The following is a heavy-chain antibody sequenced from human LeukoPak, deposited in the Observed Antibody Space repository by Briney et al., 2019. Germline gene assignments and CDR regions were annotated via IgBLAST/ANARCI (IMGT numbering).Heavy chain of an antibody. CDR1: GYTFTGYH. V-gene: IGHV1-2*06. CDR3: GRTTADYVYYGMDV. Sequence: ASVKVSCKASGYTFTGYHMHWVRQAPGQGLEWMGRINPNTGGTEYAQKFQGRVTITRDTSASTAHMELRSLRSEDTAVYYCGRTTADYVYYGMDVWGQGTTVTVSS. D-gene: IGHD4-17*01. J-gene: IGHJ6*02. CDR2: INPNTGGT.